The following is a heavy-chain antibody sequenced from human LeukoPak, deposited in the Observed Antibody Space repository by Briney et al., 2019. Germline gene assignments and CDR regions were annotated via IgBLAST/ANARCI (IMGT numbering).Heavy chain of an antibody. D-gene: IGHD6-13*01. J-gene: IGHJ4*02. Sequence: KPSEPLSLTCTVSGHSISIYYWSWIRQPPGKGLEWIGYSYHTGSTNYNPSLKSRVTISVDKSKNQCSLKLSSVTAGDTAVYYSATGYSGTWFLFDYWGEGSLVSVCS. V-gene: IGHV4-59*01. CDR1: GHSISIYY. CDR3: ATGYSGTWFLFDY. CDR2: SYHTGST.